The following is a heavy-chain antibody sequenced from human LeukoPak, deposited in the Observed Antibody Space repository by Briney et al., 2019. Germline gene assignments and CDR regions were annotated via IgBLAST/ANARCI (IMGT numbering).Heavy chain of an antibody. Sequence: GGSLRLSCAASGFTFSKVWMSWVRQAPGKGLEWVGLMKSKTDGGTTDYAAPVKGRFTISRDDSKNTLYLQMNSLKTEDTAVYYCSTEGVLRTGGQGTLVIVS. CDR2: MKSKTDGGTT. J-gene: IGHJ4*02. V-gene: IGHV3-15*01. CDR3: STEGVLRT. CDR1: GFTFSKVW. D-gene: IGHD3-16*01.